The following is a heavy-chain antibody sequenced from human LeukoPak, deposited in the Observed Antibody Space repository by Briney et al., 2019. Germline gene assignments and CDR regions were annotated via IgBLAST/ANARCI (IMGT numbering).Heavy chain of an antibody. J-gene: IGHJ4*02. CDR1: GGSFSGYY. CDR2: INHSGST. CDR3: ARANWSPFDY. V-gene: IGHV4-34*01. Sequence: SETLSLTCAVYGGSFSGYYWSWIRQPPGKGLEWIGEINHSGSTNYNPSLKSRVTISVDTSKNQFSLKLSSVTAADTAAYYCARANWSPFDYWGQGTLVTVSS. D-gene: IGHD1-1*01.